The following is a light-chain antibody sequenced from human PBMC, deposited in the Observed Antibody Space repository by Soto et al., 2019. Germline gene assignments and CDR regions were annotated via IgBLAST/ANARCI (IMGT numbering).Light chain of an antibody. Sequence: QSALTQSASVSGSPGQSITVSCDVGGYNSVSWYQQYPGKAPQLMIYDVSNRPSGVSDRFSGSRSGNTASLTISGLQAEDEADYYCCSYTCTTVVFGGGTKLTVL. CDR3: CSYTCTTVV. V-gene: IGLV2-14*01. CDR2: DVS. J-gene: IGLJ2*01. CDR1: DVGGYNS.